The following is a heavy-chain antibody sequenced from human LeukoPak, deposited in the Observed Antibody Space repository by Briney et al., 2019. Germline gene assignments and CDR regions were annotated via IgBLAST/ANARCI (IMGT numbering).Heavy chain of an antibody. D-gene: IGHD2-2*01. CDR2: ISYDGSNK. J-gene: IGHJ3*02. CDR1: GFTFSSYA. Sequence: GGSLRLSCAASGFTFSSYAMHWVRQAPGKGLEWVAVISYDGSNKYYADSVKGRFTISRDNSKNTLYLQMNSLRAEDTAVYYCARVERQYQLPTASDAFDIWGQGTMVTVSS. CDR3: ARVERQYQLPTASDAFDI. V-gene: IGHV3-30*01.